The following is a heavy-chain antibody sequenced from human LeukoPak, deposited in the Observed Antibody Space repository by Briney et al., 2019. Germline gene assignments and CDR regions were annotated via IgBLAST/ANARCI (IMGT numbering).Heavy chain of an antibody. V-gene: IGHV4-38-2*02. Sequence: SETLSLTCTVSGYSISSGYYWGWIRQPPGKGLEWIGSIYHSGSTYYNPSLKSRVTILVDTSKNQLSLKLSSVTATDTAVYYCERGLLPSGSYHREYNWFEPWGDRTLFTVSS. CDR1: GYSISSGYY. D-gene: IGHD1-26*01. CDR2: IYHSGST. CDR3: ERGLLPSGSYHREYNWFEP. J-gene: IGHJ5*02.